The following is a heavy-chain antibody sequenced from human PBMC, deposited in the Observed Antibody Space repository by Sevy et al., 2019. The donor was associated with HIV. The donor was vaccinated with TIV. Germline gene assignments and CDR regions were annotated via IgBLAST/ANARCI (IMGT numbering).Heavy chain of an antibody. CDR3: ARARSPNRDVPTDGFDH. Sequence: GGSLRLSCAASGFTFSDYYMSWIRQAPGKGLEWVSYISSSGSTIYYADSVKGRFTISRDNAKNSLYLQMNSLRAEDTAVYYCARARSPNRDVPTDGFDHWGQGTLVTVSS. V-gene: IGHV3-11*01. J-gene: IGHJ5*02. CDR1: GFTFSDYY. CDR2: ISSSGSTI. D-gene: IGHD1-26*01.